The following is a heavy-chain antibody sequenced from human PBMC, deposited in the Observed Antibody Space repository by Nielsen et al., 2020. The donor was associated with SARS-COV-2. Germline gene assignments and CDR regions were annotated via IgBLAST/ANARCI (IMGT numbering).Heavy chain of an antibody. V-gene: IGHV4-31*03. CDR1: GGSISSGGYY. CDR3: ARAGDSSSWYFSNWFDP. D-gene: IGHD6-13*01. Sequence: SETLSLTCTVSGGSISSGGYYWSWIRQHPGKGLEWIGYIYYSGSTYYNPSLKSRVTISVDTSKNQFSLKLSSVTAADTAVYYCARAGDSSSWYFSNWFDPWGQGTLVTVSS. J-gene: IGHJ5*02. CDR2: IYYSGST.